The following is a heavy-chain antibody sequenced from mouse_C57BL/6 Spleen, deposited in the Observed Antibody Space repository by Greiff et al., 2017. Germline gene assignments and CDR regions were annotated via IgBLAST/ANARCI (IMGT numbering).Heavy chain of an antibody. J-gene: IGHJ1*03. Sequence: VQLKESGPELVKPGASVKMSCKASGYTFTDYNMHWVKQSHGKSLEWIGYINPNNGGTSYNQKFKGKATLTVNKSSSTAYMELRSLTSEDSAVYYCARMGPYGSSYWYFDVWGTGTTVTVSS. CDR2: INPNNGGT. CDR3: ARMGPYGSSYWYFDV. V-gene: IGHV1-22*01. D-gene: IGHD1-1*01. CDR1: GYTFTDYN.